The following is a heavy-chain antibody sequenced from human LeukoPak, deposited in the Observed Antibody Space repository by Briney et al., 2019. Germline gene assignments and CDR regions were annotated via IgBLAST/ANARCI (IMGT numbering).Heavy chain of an antibody. D-gene: IGHD3-10*01. J-gene: IGHJ4*02. Sequence: GGSPRLSCAASGFTVSSNYMSWVRQAPGKGLEWVSVIYSGGSTYYADSVKGRFTISRDNSKNTLYLQMNSLRAEDTAVYYCARDRGRLYYFDYWGQGTLVTVSS. V-gene: IGHV3-66*02. CDR2: IYSGGST. CDR3: ARDRGRLYYFDY. CDR1: GFTVSSNY.